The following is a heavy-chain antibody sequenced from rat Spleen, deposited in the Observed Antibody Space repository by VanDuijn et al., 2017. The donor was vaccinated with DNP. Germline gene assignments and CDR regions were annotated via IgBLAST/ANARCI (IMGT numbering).Heavy chain of an antibody. CDR2: IGTGAGNT. CDR3: AREFPWAHYFDY. CDR1: GFIFSNYG. J-gene: IGHJ2*01. Sequence: EVQLVKSGGDLVQPGRSLKLSCAASGFIFSNYGMAWVRQAPTKGLEWVASIGTGAGNTYYRDSVKGRFTISRDNAENTLYLQMDSLRSEDTATYYCAREFPWAHYFDYWGQGIMVTVSS. D-gene: IGHD3-8*01. V-gene: IGHV5S13*01.